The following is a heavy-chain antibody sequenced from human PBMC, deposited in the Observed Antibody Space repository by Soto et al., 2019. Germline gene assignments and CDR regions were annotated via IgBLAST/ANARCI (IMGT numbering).Heavy chain of an antibody. CDR2: IRSKAYGGTT. CDR3: TRDDIVVVPAASDAFDI. Sequence: PGGSLRLSCTASGFTFGDYAMSWFRQAPGKGLEWVGFIRSKAYGGTTEYAASVKGRFTISRDDSKSIAYLQMNSLKTEDTAVYYCTRDDIVVVPAASDAFDIWGQGTMVTV. CDR1: GFTFGDYA. D-gene: IGHD2-2*01. V-gene: IGHV3-49*03. J-gene: IGHJ3*02.